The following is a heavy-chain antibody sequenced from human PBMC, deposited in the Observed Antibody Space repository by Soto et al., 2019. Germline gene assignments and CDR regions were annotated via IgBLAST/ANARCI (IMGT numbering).Heavy chain of an antibody. CDR1: GGSISSYY. J-gene: IGHJ3*02. CDR3: AREGAYSSSWYAFDI. V-gene: IGHV4-59*01. D-gene: IGHD6-13*01. CDR2: IYNSGST. Sequence: SETLSLTCTVSGGSISSYYRSWIRQPPGKGLEWIGYIYNSGSTNYNPSLKSRVTISVDTSKNQFSLKLSSVTAADTAVYQCAREGAYSSSWYAFDIWGQGTMVTVSS.